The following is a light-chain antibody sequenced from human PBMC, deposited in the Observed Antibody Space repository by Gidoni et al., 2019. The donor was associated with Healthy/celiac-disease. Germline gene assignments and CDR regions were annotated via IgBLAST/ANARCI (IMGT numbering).Light chain of an antibody. CDR3: QRYNSYPHT. CDR1: QVISNY. CDR2: AAS. Sequence: DRQMIQSPSSLSASVGDRVTITCRACQVISNYLAWFQQKPEKATKSLIYAASSLQSGIPSKFGGSGSRTDFTLTISSLHPEDFATYYCQRYNSYPHTFXQXTKLXIK. V-gene: IGKV1-16*02. J-gene: IGKJ2*01.